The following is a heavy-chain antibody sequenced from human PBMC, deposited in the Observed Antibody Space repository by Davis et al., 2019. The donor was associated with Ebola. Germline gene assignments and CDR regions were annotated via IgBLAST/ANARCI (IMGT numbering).Heavy chain of an antibody. Sequence: GESLKISCKGSGYSFTSYWIGWVRQMPGKGLEWISTISAKTSTTFYADSVKGRFITSRDNSKSMLYLQMNSLRAEDMAVYYCAKGGSLVRGIPQYYFDSWGQGALVTVSS. V-gene: IGHV3-23*01. D-gene: IGHD3-10*01. J-gene: IGHJ4*02. CDR3: AKGGSLVRGIPQYYFDS. CDR1: GYSFTSYW. CDR2: ISAKTSTT.